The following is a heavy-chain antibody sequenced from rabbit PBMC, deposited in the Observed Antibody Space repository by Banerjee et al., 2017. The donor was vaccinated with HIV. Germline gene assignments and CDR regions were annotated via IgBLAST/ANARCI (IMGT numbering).Heavy chain of an antibody. CDR3: ASYYSDGYAGDAYGFTL. CDR1: GFDFSSYY. J-gene: IGHJ4*01. CDR2: IYGGSGST. Sequence: QLKETGGGLVQPGGSLTLSCKASGFDFSSYYMSWVRQAPGKGLEWIGIIYGGSGSTDYASWVNGRFTISSDNAQNTVDLQMNSLTAADTATYFCASYYSDGYAGDAYGFTLWGPGTLVTVS. V-gene: IGHV1S7*01. D-gene: IGHD6-1*01.